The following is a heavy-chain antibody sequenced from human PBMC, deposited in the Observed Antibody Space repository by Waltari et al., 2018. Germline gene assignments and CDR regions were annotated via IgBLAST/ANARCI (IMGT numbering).Heavy chain of an antibody. J-gene: IGHJ4*02. CDR3: ARDKSMVSRFDY. V-gene: IGHV3-48*03. CDR2: ISSSGSTI. Sequence: EVQLVESGGGLVQPGGSLRLSCAASGFTFSSYEMNWVRQAPGKGLEWGSYISSSGSTIYYADSVKGRFTISRDNAKNSLYLQMNSLRAEDTAVYYCARDKSMVSRFDYWGQGTLVTVSS. CDR1: GFTFSSYE. D-gene: IGHD2-8*01.